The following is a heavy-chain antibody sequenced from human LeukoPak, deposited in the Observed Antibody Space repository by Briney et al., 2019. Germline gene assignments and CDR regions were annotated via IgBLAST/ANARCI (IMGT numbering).Heavy chain of an antibody. CDR1: GGSFSGYY. D-gene: IGHD5-18*01. CDR3: ARGFHRYSYGFGVYYFDY. Sequence: SETLSLTCAVSGGSFSGYYWSWIRQPPGKGLEWIGEINHSGSTNYNPSLKSRVTISVDTSKNQFSLKLSSVTAADTAAYYCARGFHRYSYGFGVYYFDYWGQGTLVTVSS. J-gene: IGHJ4*02. V-gene: IGHV4-34*01. CDR2: INHSGST.